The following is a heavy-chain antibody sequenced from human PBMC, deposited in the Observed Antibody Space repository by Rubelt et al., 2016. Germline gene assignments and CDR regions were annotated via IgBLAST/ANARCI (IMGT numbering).Heavy chain of an antibody. CDR1: GGSFSGYY. D-gene: IGHD3-9*01. Sequence: QVQLQQWGAGLLKPSETLSLTCAVYGGSFSGYYWSWIRQPPGKGLEWIGEINHSGSTNYNPSLKSGVTISVDTSKNQFSLKLSSVTAADTAVYYCARGISTGRYFDWHPRDYWGQGTLVTVSS. J-gene: IGHJ4*02. V-gene: IGHV4-34*01. CDR3: ARGISTGRYFDWHPRDY. CDR2: INHSGST.